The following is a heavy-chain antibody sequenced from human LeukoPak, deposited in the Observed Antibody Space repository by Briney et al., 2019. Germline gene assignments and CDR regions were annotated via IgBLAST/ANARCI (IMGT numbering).Heavy chain of an antibody. Sequence: PSGTLSLTCAVSGGSISSSNWWSWVRQPPGKGLEWIGYIYYSGSTNYNPSLKSRVTISVDTPKNQFSLKLSSVTAADTAVYYCARGYSSSWYYFDYWGQGTLVTVPS. CDR1: GGSISSSNW. CDR2: IYYSGST. V-gene: IGHV4-4*02. J-gene: IGHJ4*02. D-gene: IGHD6-13*01. CDR3: ARGYSSSWYYFDY.